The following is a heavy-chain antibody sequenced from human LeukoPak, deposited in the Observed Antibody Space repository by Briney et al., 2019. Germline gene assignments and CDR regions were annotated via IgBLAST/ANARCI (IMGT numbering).Heavy chain of an antibody. Sequence: GGSLRLSCAASGFTFSTYAMNWVRQPPGKGLEWASSISGSDGSTYYSDSVKGRFTISRDNSKNTLYPQVNSLRAEDTAIYYCAKGASGNYYIYFDYWGQGTLVTVSS. V-gene: IGHV3-23*01. CDR1: GFTFSTYA. CDR2: ISGSDGST. J-gene: IGHJ4*02. CDR3: AKGASGNYYIYFDY. D-gene: IGHD1-26*01.